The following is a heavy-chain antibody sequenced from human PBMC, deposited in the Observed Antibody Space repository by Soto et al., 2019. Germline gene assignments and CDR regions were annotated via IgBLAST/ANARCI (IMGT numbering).Heavy chain of an antibody. CDR3: ARDLGSSPGY. Sequence: EVQVVESGGDLVQPGGSLSLSCAASGFTFSSSWMFWVRQAPEKGLVWISRISPDGTTTNYADSVKGRFTISRDNAKNTVDLQMNSLRAEDTAVYYCARDLGSSPGYWGQGTLVTVSS. CDR2: ISPDGTTT. V-gene: IGHV3-74*01. J-gene: IGHJ4*02. CDR1: GFTFSSSW. D-gene: IGHD6-6*01.